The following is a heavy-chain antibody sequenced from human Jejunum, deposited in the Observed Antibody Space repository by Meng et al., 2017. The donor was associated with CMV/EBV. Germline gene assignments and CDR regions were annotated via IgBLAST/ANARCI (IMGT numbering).Heavy chain of an antibody. V-gene: IGHV1-18*01. D-gene: IGHD2-2*01. Sequence: VQLVQSGAEVKKPGASVKVSCKASGHSFTSYAISWVRQAPGQGLEWMGWISAYDGNTIYAQKFQGRVTMATDTSTNTAYMELSSLRSEDTAVYYCARTGCSSSSCYDYWGQGTLVTVSS. CDR2: ISAYDGNT. J-gene: IGHJ4*02. CDR1: GHSFTSYA. CDR3: ARTGCSSSSCYDY.